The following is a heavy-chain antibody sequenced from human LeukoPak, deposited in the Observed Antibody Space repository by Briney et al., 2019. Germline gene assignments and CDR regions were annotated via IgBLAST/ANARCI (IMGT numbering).Heavy chain of an antibody. V-gene: IGHV3-23*01. CDR3: AKFPCRYCSGGSPPGEDY. CDR1: GFTFSSYA. CDR2: ISGSGGST. D-gene: IGHD2-15*01. J-gene: IGHJ4*02. Sequence: GGSLRLSCAASGFTFSSYAMSWVRQAPGKGLEWVSAISGSGGSTYYADSVKGRFTISRDNSKNTLYLQMNSLRAEDTAVYYCAKFPCRYCSGGSPPGEDYWGQGTLVTVSS.